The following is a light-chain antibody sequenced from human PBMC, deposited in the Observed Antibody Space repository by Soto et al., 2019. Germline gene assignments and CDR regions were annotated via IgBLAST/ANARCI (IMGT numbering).Light chain of an antibody. CDR2: AAS. J-gene: IGKJ2*01. CDR1: QGISFY. V-gene: IGKV1-9*01. CDR3: QQLNSFPYT. Sequence: DIQLTQSPSFLSASVGDRVTITCRASQGISFYLAWYQQKAGKAPKLLIYAASTLQSGGPSRFSGSGSGTEFTLTISSLQPEDFATYYGQQLNSFPYTFGQGTKLEIK.